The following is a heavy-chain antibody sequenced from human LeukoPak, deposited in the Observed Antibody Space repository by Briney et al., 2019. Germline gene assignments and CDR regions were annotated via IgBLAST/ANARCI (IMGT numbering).Heavy chain of an antibody. CDR2: IYPGDSDT. Sequence: GESLKISCKGSGYSFIRNWIGWVRQMPGKGLEWMAIIYPGDSDTRYSPSFQGQVTISADKSISTAYLHWSSLTASDTAMYYCARLGTSATYFEFWGQGTLVTVSS. CDR3: ARLGTSATYFEF. V-gene: IGHV5-51*01. J-gene: IGHJ4*02. CDR1: GYSFIRNW. D-gene: IGHD2-15*01.